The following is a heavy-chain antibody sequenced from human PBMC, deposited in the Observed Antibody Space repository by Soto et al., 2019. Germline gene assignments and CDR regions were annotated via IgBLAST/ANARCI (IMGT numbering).Heavy chain of an antibody. V-gene: IGHV3-23*01. CDR3: AKDLRTVTTITYYFDY. J-gene: IGHJ4*02. CDR2: ISGSGGST. CDR1: GFTFSNNA. D-gene: IGHD5-12*01. Sequence: EVQLLASGGGLVQPGGSLRLSCAASGFTFSNNAMSWVRQAPGKGLEWVSAISGSGGSTYYADSVKGRFTISRDNSKNTLYLQMNSLRAEDTAVYYCAKDLRTVTTITYYFDYWGQGTLVTVSS.